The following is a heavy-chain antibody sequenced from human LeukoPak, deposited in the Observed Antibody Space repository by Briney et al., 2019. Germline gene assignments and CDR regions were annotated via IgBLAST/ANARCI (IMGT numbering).Heavy chain of an antibody. CDR1: GGSISSSSYY. J-gene: IGHJ4*02. D-gene: IGHD3-16*01. Sequence: SETLSLTCTVSGGSISSSSYYWSWLRQHPGKGLEWVGYTYYSGSTYYNPSLKSRVTISVDTSKNQFSLKLSSVTAADTAVYYCARDGGYVIDYWGQGTLVTVSS. CDR2: TYYSGST. CDR3: ARDGGYVIDY. V-gene: IGHV4-31*03.